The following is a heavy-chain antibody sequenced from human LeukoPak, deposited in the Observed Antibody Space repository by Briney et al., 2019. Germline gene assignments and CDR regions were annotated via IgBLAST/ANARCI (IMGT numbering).Heavy chain of an antibody. Sequence: KPSETLSLTCTVSGGSISSYHWSWIRQPPGKGLEWIGYIYYSGTTNYNPSLKSRVTISVDTSKNQFSLKLSSVTAADTAVYYCARARSDYFDYWGQGTLVTVSS. CDR1: GGSISSYH. CDR2: IYYSGTT. J-gene: IGHJ4*02. V-gene: IGHV4-59*12. CDR3: ARARSDYFDY.